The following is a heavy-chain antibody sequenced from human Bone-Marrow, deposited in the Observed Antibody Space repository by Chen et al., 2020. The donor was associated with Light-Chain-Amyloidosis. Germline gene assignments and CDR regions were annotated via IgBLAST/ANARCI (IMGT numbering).Heavy chain of an antibody. CDR2: ISSDGDHT. Sequence: EVQLVESGGGLVQPGGSLRLSCSASGFTFISHVMHWVRQPPGKGLEYVSAISSDGDHTFYADSAQGRFTISRDNSGNTVYLQLNSLKIDDTAVYYCVKDEAGHCSGQNCHIVFGRLEYWGQGALVTVSS. CDR1: GFTFISHV. D-gene: IGHD2-15*01. CDR3: VKDEAGHCSGQNCHIVFGRLEY. J-gene: IGHJ4*02. V-gene: IGHV3-64D*09.